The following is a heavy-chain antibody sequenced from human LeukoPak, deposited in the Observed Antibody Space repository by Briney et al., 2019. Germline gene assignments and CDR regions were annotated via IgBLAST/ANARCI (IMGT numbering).Heavy chain of an antibody. Sequence: GGSLRLSCAASGFTFSNYWMHWVRQAPGKWLVWVSRINSDGSSTSYADSVKGRFTISRDNAKNTLYLQMNSLRAEDTAVYYCARVSSGSYFGYYYYYMDVWGKGTTVSVSS. V-gene: IGHV3-74*01. CDR2: INSDGSST. CDR1: GFTFSNYW. CDR3: ARVSSGSYFGYYYYYMDV. J-gene: IGHJ6*03. D-gene: IGHD1-26*01.